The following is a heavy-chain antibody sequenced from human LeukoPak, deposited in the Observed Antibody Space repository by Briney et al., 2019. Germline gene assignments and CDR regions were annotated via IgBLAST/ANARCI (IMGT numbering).Heavy chain of an antibody. Sequence: GGSLRLSCAASGFSFTNYAMSWVRQGPARGPEWLSSMKGGGETFYADYVKGRFTLSRDDSRNKVYLQLNNLRVEDTAIYYCARASWISTVDAVCWGQGTQVTVSS. CDR3: ARASWISTVDAVC. CDR2: MKGGGET. V-gene: IGHV3-23*01. D-gene: IGHD2-2*03. CDR1: GFSFTNYA. J-gene: IGHJ4*02.